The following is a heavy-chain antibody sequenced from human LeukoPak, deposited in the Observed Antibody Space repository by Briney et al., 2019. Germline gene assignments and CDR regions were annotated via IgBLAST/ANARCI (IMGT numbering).Heavy chain of an antibody. Sequence: GGSLRLSCAASGFTFSDYYMSWIRQAPGKGLESISYISSSSRYIDYADSVKGRFTISRDNAKNSLYLQMNSLRAEDTAVYYCASLPGRYCSSTSCWEKSDYWGQGTLVTVSS. V-gene: IGHV3-11*06. J-gene: IGHJ4*02. CDR1: GFTFSDYY. CDR2: ISSSSRYI. CDR3: ASLPGRYCSSTSCWEKSDY. D-gene: IGHD2-2*01.